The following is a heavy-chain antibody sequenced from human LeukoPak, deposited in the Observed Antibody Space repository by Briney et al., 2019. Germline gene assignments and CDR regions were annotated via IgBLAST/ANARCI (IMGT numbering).Heavy chain of an antibody. CDR1: GYTFTGYY. J-gene: IGHJ4*02. Sequence: ASVKVSCKASGYTFTGYYMHWVRQAPGQGLEWMGWINPNSGGTNYAQKFQGRVTMTRDTSISTAYMELSRLRSDDTAVYYCARDRDYYDSSGYMNWGQGTLVTVSS. CDR2: INPNSGGT. V-gene: IGHV1-2*02. CDR3: ARDRDYYDSSGYMN. D-gene: IGHD3-22*01.